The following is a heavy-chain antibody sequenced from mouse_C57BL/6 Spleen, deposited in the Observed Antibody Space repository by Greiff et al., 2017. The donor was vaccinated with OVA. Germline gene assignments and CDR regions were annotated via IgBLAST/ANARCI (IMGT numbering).Heavy chain of an antibody. CDR2: IYPRDGST. D-gene: IGHD1-1*01. CDR1: GYTFTDHT. CDR3: AREEYYYGSSYGFAY. Sequence: VQLQQSDAELVKPGASVKISCKVSGYTFTDHTIHWMKQRPEQGLEWIGYIYPRDGSTKYNEKFKGKATLTADKSSSTAYMQLNSLTSEDSAVYFCAREEYYYGSSYGFAYWGQGTLVTVSA. V-gene: IGHV1-78*01. J-gene: IGHJ3*01.